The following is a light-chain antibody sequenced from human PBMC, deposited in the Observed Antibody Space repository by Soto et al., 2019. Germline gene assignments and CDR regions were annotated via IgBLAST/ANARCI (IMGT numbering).Light chain of an antibody. J-gene: IGKJ4*01. CDR3: QPSYSTPPT. V-gene: IGKV1-39*01. CDR2: AAS. Sequence: DIQMTQSPSSLSASVGDRVTITCRASQSISSYLNWYQQKPGQAPKLLIYAASSLQSGVPSRFSGSRSVTDFTLTIRSLQPEDFATYYCQPSYSTPPTFCGGTKGEIK. CDR1: QSISSY.